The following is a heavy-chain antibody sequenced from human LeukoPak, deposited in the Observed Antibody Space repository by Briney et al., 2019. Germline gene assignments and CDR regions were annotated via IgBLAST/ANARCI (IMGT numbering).Heavy chain of an antibody. J-gene: IGHJ4*02. V-gene: IGHV3-48*02. CDR1: GFTFRSYS. CDR3: AREDHFGNGY. Sequence: GGSLRLSCAASGFTFRSYSMNWVRQAPGKGLEWVSYISSSSSTIYSADSVKGRFTISRDNAKHSLYLQMNSLRDEDTAVYYCAREDHFGNGYWGQGTLVTVSS. D-gene: IGHD4-23*01. CDR2: ISSSSSTI.